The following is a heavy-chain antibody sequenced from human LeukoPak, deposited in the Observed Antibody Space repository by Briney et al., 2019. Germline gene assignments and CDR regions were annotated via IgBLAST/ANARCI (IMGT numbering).Heavy chain of an antibody. V-gene: IGHV1-2*02. CDR2: TNPNSGGT. CDR1: GYTFTGYY. D-gene: IGHD3-22*01. CDR3: ARGYEITNFYDSSAYEWGDYFDY. J-gene: IGHJ4*02. Sequence: ASVKVSCKASGYTFTGYYMHWVRQAPGQGLEWMGWTNPNSGGTNYAQKFQGRVTMTRDTSISTAYMELSRLRSDDTAVYYCARGYEITNFYDSSAYEWGDYFDYWGQGTLVTVSS.